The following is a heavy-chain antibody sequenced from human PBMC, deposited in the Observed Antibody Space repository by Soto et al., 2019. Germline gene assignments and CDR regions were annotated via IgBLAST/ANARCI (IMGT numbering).Heavy chain of an antibody. J-gene: IGHJ4*02. D-gene: IGHD1-26*01. CDR3: ARGGGSDSFDY. CDR1: GASITYGGYS. Sequence: TLSLTCTVSGASITYGGYSWSWIRQTPGKGLEWIGYINHLETTFYNPSFESRLTLSIDRAKNQFSLNLNSMSAADRAVYFCARGGGSDSFDYWGQGSLGTVSS. CDR2: INHLETT. V-gene: IGHV4-30-2*01.